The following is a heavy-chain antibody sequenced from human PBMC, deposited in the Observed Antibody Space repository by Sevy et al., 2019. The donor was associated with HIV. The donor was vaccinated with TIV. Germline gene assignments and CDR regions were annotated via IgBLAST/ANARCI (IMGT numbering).Heavy chain of an antibody. Sequence: ASVKVSCKASGYTFTGYYMHWVRQAPGQGLEWMGWINPNSGGTNYAQKFQGRVTMTRDTSISTAYMELSRLRSDDTAVYYCARDEGLRFLEWLMYFDYWGHGTLVTVSS. J-gene: IGHJ4*01. CDR1: GYTFTGYY. CDR2: INPNSGGT. D-gene: IGHD3-3*01. V-gene: IGHV1-2*02. CDR3: ARDEGLRFLEWLMYFDY.